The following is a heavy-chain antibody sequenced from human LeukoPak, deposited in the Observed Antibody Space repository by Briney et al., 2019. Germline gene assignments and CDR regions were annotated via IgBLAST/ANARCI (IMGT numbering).Heavy chain of an antibody. CDR3: ARVFFCGGGSCWLDY. Sequence: GGSLRLSCAASGFTFSSYGMHWVRQAPGKGLEWVAVIWYDGSNKYYADSVKGRFTISRDNSKNTLYLQMDSLRAEDTAVYYWARVFFCGGGSCWLDYWGQGTLVTVSS. D-gene: IGHD2-15*01. CDR1: GFTFSSYG. J-gene: IGHJ4*02. V-gene: IGHV3-33*01. CDR2: IWYDGSNK.